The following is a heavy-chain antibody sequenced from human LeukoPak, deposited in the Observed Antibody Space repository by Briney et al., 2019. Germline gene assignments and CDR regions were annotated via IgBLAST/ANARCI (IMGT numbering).Heavy chain of an antibody. D-gene: IGHD2-8*01. J-gene: IGHJ4*02. CDR3: ARDGGYCTNGVCSSFDY. Sequence: ASVKVSCKASGYTFTGYYMHWVRQAPGQGLEWMGWTNPNSGGTNYAQKFQGRVTMTRDTSISTAYMELSRLRSDDTAVYYCARDGGYCTNGVCSSFDYWGQGTLVTVSS. V-gene: IGHV1-2*02. CDR1: GYTFTGYY. CDR2: TNPNSGGT.